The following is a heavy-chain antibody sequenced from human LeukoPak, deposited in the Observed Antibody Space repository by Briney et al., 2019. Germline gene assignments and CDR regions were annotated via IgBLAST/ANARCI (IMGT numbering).Heavy chain of an antibody. V-gene: IGHV4-59*01. CDR1: GGSISSYY. CDR3: AREVLQRSYYGMDV. J-gene: IGHJ6*02. CDR2: IYYSGST. Sequence: SETLSLTCTVSGGSISSYYWSWIRQPPGKGLEWIGYIYYSGSTNYNPSLKSRVTISVDTSKNQFSLKLSSVTAADTAVYYCAREVLQRSYYGMDVWGQGTTVTVSS. D-gene: IGHD4/OR15-4a*01.